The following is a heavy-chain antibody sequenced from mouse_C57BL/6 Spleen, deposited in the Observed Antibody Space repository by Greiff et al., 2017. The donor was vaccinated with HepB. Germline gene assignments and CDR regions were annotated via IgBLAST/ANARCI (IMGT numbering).Heavy chain of an antibody. CDR2: IDPSDSYT. CDR1: GYTFTSYW. V-gene: IGHV1-69*01. D-gene: IGHD2-3*01. CDR3: ARKRLLRWGYFDV. Sequence: QVQLQQSGAELVMPGASVKLSCKASGYTFTSYWMHWVKQRPGQGLEWIGEIDPSDSYTNYNQKFKGKSTLTVDKSSSTAYMQLSSLTSEDSAVYYCARKRLLRWGYFDVWGTGTTVTVSS. J-gene: IGHJ1*03.